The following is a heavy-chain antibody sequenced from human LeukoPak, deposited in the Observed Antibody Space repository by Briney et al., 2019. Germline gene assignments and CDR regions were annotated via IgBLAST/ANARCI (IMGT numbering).Heavy chain of an antibody. CDR2: ISDSGYST. Sequence: PGGSLRLSCAASGFSFSNYGMGWVREAPGKGVEWGLDISDSGYSTYHADSVKGRFTISRDNSKNTLYLQMSSLRAEDTAVYYCAKHGGSGTYYSSAFDVWGQGTMVTVSS. CDR1: GFSFSNYG. CDR3: AKHGGSGTYYSSAFDV. D-gene: IGHD3-10*01. V-gene: IGHV3-23*01. J-gene: IGHJ3*01.